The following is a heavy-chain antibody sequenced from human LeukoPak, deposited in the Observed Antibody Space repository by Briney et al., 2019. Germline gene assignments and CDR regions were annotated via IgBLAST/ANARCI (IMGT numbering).Heavy chain of an antibody. D-gene: IGHD1-14*01. V-gene: IGHV3-7*01. Sequence: GGSLRLSCAASGFTFSTFWMNWVRQAPGKGLEWVANIKQDGSEIYYVDSVKGRFTISRDNAKNLLYLQMSSLRAEDTAVYYCASDPHHASRMDVWGQGTTVTVSS. CDR2: IKQDGSEI. J-gene: IGHJ6*02. CDR3: ASDPHHASRMDV. CDR1: GFTFSTFW.